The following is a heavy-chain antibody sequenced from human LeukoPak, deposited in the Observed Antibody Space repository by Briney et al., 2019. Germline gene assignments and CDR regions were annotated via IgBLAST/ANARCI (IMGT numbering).Heavy chain of an antibody. D-gene: IGHD2-2*01. CDR1: GFSVSSNY. CDR3: VRDGGSGYCSSSNCYEGFDY. V-gene: IGHV3-66*01. Sequence: GGSLRLSCAASGFSVSSNYMSWVRQAPGKGLEWVSTIYSGESAYYADSVKGSFTISRDNSKNALVLQMNSLTAADTAVYYCVRDGGSGYCSSSNCYEGFDYWGQGTLVTVSS. CDR2: IYSGESA. J-gene: IGHJ4*02.